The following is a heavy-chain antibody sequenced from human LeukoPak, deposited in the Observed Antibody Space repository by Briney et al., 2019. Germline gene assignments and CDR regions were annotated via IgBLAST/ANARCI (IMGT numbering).Heavy chain of an antibody. CDR2: IYYSGST. CDR1: GGSISSGGYY. CDR3: ARDKKNCGGDCYPPPYNWFDP. Sequence: SETLSLTCTVSGGSISSGGYYWSWIRQHPGKGLEWIGYIYYSGSTYYNPSLKSRVTISVDTSKNQFSLKLSFVTAADTAVYYCARDKKNCGGDCYPPPYNWFDPWGQGTLVTVSS. D-gene: IGHD2-21*02. J-gene: IGHJ5*02. V-gene: IGHV4-31*03.